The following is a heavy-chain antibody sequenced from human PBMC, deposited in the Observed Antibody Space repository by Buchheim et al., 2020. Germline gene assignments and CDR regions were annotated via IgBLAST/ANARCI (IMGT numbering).Heavy chain of an antibody. J-gene: IGHJ4*02. Sequence: EVQLVESGGDLVQPGGSLRLACAASGFSLSTYTMNWVRQAPGKGLEWVSYITGNSRTIHYADSVRGRFTISRDNSKNSLYLQMNGLRVEDTAVYYCAREAGYGDYDFWGRGTL. CDR2: ITGNSRTI. CDR1: GFSLSTYT. V-gene: IGHV3-48*01. D-gene: IGHD4-17*01. CDR3: AREAGYGDYDF.